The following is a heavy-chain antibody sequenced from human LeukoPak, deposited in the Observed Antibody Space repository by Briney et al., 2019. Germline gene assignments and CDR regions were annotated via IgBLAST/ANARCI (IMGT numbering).Heavy chain of an antibody. D-gene: IGHD3-22*01. V-gene: IGHV4-39*01. Sequence: SETLSLTCTVSGGSISSSSYYWGWIRPPPGKGLEWIGSIYYSGSTYYNPPLKIRVTISVDTSKNQFSLKLSSVTAADTAMYYCARYWGPYDNSGAYFDYWGQGTLVTVSS. CDR1: GGSISSSSYY. J-gene: IGHJ4*02. CDR3: ARYWGPYDNSGAYFDY. CDR2: IYYSGST.